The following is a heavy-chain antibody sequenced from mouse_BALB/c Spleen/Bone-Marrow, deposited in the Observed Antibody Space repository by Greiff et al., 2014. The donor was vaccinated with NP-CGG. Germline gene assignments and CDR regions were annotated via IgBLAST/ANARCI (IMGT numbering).Heavy chain of an antibody. J-gene: IGHJ4*01. CDR1: GYTFTSYV. CDR2: INPNNDGS. CDR3: ARGKTYAMDY. V-gene: IGHV1-14*01. D-gene: IGHD2-1*01. Sequence: EVKLVESGPELVKPGASVKMSCKASGYTFTSYVMHWVKQKPGQGLEWIGYINPNNDGSKYNEKFKGKATLTSGKSSSTAYMELSSLTSEDSAVYYCARGKTYAMDYWGQGTSVTVSS.